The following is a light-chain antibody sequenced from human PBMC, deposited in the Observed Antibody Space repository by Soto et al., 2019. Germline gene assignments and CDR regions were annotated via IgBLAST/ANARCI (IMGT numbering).Light chain of an antibody. CDR2: EVS. CDR1: SSDVGGYNY. CDR3: CSYAGSYILL. J-gene: IGLJ2*01. V-gene: IGLV2-14*01. Sequence: QWSLSQPVSVSGSPGQSITISCTGTSSDVGGYNYVSWYQQHPGKAPKLMIYEVSNWPSGVSNRFSGSKSGNTASLTISGLQAEDEADYYCCSYAGSYILLFGGGTKVTVL.